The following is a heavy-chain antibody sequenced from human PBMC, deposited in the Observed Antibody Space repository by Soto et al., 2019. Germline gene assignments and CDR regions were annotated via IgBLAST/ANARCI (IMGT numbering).Heavy chain of an antibody. CDR1: GVSISSGNW. D-gene: IGHD3-22*01. CDR2: VYNDGSA. CDR3: ARLVYDSRLNYLYFDH. V-gene: IGHV4-4*02. J-gene: IGHJ4*02. Sequence: SETLSLTCGVSGVSISSGNWWSWVRQPPGKGLEWIAEVYNDGSANYHPSLESRATISVDRSKNQFSLRLSSVTAADTGKYYCARLVYDSRLNYLYFDHWGQGTLVTVSS.